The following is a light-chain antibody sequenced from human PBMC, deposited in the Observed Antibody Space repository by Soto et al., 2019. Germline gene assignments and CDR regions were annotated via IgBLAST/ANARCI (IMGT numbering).Light chain of an antibody. CDR3: QQYIHGYT. Sequence: EVVMTQSPATLSVFPGERVTLSCRASHSVSTSLAWYQQKPGQAPRLLIYSASTRATGIPARFSGSGSGTDFTLTIISVESEDVAVYYCQQYIHGYTFGQGTKLEIK. CDR2: SAS. CDR1: HSVSTS. V-gene: IGKV3-15*01. J-gene: IGKJ2*01.